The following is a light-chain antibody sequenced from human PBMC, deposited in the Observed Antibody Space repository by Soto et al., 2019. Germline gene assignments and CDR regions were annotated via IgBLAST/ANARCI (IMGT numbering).Light chain of an antibody. CDR2: SST. V-gene: IGKV1-39*01. J-gene: IGKJ1*01. Sequence: DIQMTQSPSSLSASVGDSVTISCRSSQNIDTFLNWYQQKAGEAPKLLIRSSTTLQDGVPSRFTGSGSGTEFALTIGSLQHEDFASYYCQQSNSTPTFGQGTKV. CDR3: QQSNSTPT. CDR1: QNIDTF.